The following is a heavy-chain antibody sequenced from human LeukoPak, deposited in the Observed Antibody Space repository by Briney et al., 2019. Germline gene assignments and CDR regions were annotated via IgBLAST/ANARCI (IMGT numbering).Heavy chain of an antibody. CDR1: GGSICSYY. J-gene: IGHJ4*02. D-gene: IGHD3-22*01. CDR3: AREGSSGYLDY. Sequence: SETLSLTCTVSGGSICSYYWSWIRQPPGKGLEWIGYIYYSGSTNYNPSLKSRVTISVDTSKNQFSLKLSSVTAADTAVYYCAREGSSGYLDYWGQGTLVTVSS. V-gene: IGHV4-59*01. CDR2: IYYSGST.